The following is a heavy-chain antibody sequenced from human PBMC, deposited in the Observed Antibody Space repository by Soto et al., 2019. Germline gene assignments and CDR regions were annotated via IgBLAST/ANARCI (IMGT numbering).Heavy chain of an antibody. D-gene: IGHD3-22*01. J-gene: IGHJ4*02. CDR3: ARVRRYYYDSSGYSRIFDY. V-gene: IGHV4-30-4*01. CDR2: IYYSGST. Sequence: SETLSLTCTVSGGSISSGDYYWSWIRQPPGKGLEWIGYIYYSGSTYYNPSLKSRVTISVDTPKNQFSLKLSSVTAADTAVYYCARVRRYYYDSSGYSRIFDYWGQGTLVTVSS. CDR1: GGSISSGDYY.